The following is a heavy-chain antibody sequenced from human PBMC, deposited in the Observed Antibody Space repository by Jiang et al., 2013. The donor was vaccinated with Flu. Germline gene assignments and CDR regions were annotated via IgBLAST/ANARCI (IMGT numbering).Heavy chain of an antibody. D-gene: IGHD3-10*01. Sequence: LLKPSETLSLTCTVSGASFSGSNSYWGWIRQPPGKGLEWIGSIYYSGSTYYNPFLKSRVTISLDTSKKQFSLKLSSVTAADTAVYYCASQHWDHGSGSYYMNHWGQGTLVTVSS. CDR2: IYYSGST. CDR3: ASQHWDHGSGSYYMNH. V-gene: IGHV4-39*07. J-gene: IGHJ5*02. CDR1: GASFSGSNSY.